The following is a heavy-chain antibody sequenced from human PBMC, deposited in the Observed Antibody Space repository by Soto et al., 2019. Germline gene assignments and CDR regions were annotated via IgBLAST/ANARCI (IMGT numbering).Heavy chain of an antibody. Sequence: EVQLLESGGGLVQPGGSLRLSCAASGFTFTTYAMSWVRQAPGKGLEWVSGTSGSGGTTHYTDSVKGRFTISRDNSKNTLYLQMNSLRAEDTAVYYCAKARITIFGVTQDFAYWGQGTLVTVSS. CDR3: AKARITIFGVTQDFAY. J-gene: IGHJ4*02. D-gene: IGHD3-3*01. V-gene: IGHV3-23*01. CDR2: TSGSGGTT. CDR1: GFTFTTYA.